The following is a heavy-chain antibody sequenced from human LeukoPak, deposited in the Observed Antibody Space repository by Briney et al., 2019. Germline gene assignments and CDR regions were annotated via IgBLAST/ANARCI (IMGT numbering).Heavy chain of an antibody. CDR1: GSNFTSYW. V-gene: IGHV5-51*01. D-gene: IGHD1-26*01. CDR2: IYPGESDT. Sequence: GGSLEISCQGSGSNFTSYWIGWARRLPGKGLEWMGIIYPGESDTRYSPSFQGQVPLSADKSISTAYLQWSSLKASDTAIYYCSRHSGYSGSYFYYYYGMDVWGQGTTVTVSS. J-gene: IGHJ6*02. CDR3: SRHSGYSGSYFYYYYGMDV.